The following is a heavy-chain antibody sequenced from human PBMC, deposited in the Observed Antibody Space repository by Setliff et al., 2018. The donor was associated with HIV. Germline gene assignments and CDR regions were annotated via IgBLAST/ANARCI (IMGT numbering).Heavy chain of an antibody. Sequence: SETLSLTCTVYGGSISSSNFYWVWIRQSPGKGLEWIGSIYYTGTTNYNPSLKSRVTVSVETSKVQFSLKLNSVTVVDTAVYFCARLKRDGTYFFDFWGQGTLGTVSS. V-gene: IGHV4-39*01. CDR1: GGSISSSNFY. CDR2: IYYTGTT. CDR3: ARLKRDGTYFFDF. J-gene: IGHJ4*02. D-gene: IGHD2-21*01.